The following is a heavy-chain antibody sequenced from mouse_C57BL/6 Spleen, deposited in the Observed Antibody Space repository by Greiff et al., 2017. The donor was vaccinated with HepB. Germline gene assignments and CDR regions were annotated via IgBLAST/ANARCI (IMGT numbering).Heavy chain of an antibody. Sequence: VQLQQSGPGLVQPSQSLSITCTVSGFSFTSYGVHWVRQSPGKGLEWLGVIWSGGSTDYNAAFISRLSISKDNSKSQVFFKMNSLQADDTAIYYCASRPRFAYWGQGTLVTVSA. V-gene: IGHV2-2*01. CDR1: GFSFTSYG. CDR2: IWSGGST. CDR3: ASRPRFAY. J-gene: IGHJ3*01.